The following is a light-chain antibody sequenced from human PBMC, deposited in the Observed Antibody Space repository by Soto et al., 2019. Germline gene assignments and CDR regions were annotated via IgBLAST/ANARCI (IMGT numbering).Light chain of an antibody. J-gene: IGKJ1*01. CDR3: LQYETYWT. CDR1: QSISDW. Sequence: DVQMTQSPSTLSASIGDRVTITCRASQSISDWMAWHQQKPGKATKLLIYKASSLESGVPSRFSGSGSGTEFTLTISSLQPDDFATYYCLQYETYWTFGQGTKVAIK. V-gene: IGKV1-5*03. CDR2: KAS.